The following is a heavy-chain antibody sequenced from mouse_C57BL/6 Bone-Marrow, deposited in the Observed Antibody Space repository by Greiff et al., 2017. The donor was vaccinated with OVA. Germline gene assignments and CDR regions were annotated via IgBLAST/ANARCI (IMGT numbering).Heavy chain of an antibody. CDR2: ISSGDGYI. J-gene: IGHJ2*01. V-gene: IGHV5-9-1*02. Sequence: EVQRVESGAGLVKPGGSLKLSCAASGFTFSSYAMSWVRQTPEKRLEWVAYISSGDGYIYYADTVKGRFTISRDNARNTLYLQMSSLKSEDTARYYCTSDQGAYNSNRFDYWGQGTTLTV. D-gene: IGHD2-5*01. CDR1: GFTFSSYA. CDR3: TSDQGAYNSNRFDY.